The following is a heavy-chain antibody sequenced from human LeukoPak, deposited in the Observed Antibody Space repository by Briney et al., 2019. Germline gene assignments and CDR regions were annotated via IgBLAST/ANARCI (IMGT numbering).Heavy chain of an antibody. J-gene: IGHJ6*03. V-gene: IGHV3-30*03. CDR2: ISYDGSNK. CDR1: GFTFSTYG. Sequence: GGSLRLSCAASGFTFSTYGIHWVRQAPGKGLEWVAIISYDGSNKYYPDSVKGRFTISRDNSKNTLYLQMNSLRPEDTAVYYCASGPYYYYYMDVWGKGTTVTVSS. CDR3: ASGPYYYYYMDV.